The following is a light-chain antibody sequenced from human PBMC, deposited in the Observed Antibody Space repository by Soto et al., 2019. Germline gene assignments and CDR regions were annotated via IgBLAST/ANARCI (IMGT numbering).Light chain of an antibody. CDR3: HQYNTSPFT. CDR1: QSVSSY. V-gene: IGKV3-20*01. J-gene: IGKJ2*01. Sequence: EIVLTQSPGTLSLSPGERATLSCRASQSVSSYLAWYQENPGQAPRLLIYGASSRATGIPDRFSGSGSGTNFTLTISRLEPEDFALYYCHQYNTSPFTFGQGTKLEIK. CDR2: GAS.